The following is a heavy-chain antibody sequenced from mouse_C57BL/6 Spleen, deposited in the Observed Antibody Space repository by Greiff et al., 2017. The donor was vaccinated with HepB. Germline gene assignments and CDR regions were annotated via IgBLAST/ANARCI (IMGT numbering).Heavy chain of an antibody. Sequence: QVQLQQPGAELVKPGASVKLSCKASGYTFTSYWMQWVKQRPGQGLEWIGEIDPSDSYTNYNQKFKGKATLTVDTSSSTAYMQLSSLTSEDSAVYYCARGTGGPDYWGQGTTLTVSS. CDR3: ARGTGGPDY. D-gene: IGHD4-1*01. CDR2: IDPSDSYT. V-gene: IGHV1-50*01. CDR1: GYTFTSYW. J-gene: IGHJ2*01.